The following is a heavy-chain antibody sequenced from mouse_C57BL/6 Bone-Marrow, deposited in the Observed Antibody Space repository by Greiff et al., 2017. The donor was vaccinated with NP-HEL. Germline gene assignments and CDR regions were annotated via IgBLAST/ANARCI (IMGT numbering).Heavy chain of an antibody. CDR2: IYPGAGDT. J-gene: IGHJ2*01. CDR3: ARYYYGSSLDY. Sequence: QVQLQQSGAELVKPGASVKISCKASGYAFSSYWMNWVKQRPGKGLEWIGQIYPGAGDTNYNGKFKGKATLTADKSSSTAYMQLSSLTSEDSAVYFCARYYYGSSLDYWGQGTTLTVSS. CDR1: GYAFSSYW. D-gene: IGHD1-1*01. V-gene: IGHV1-80*01.